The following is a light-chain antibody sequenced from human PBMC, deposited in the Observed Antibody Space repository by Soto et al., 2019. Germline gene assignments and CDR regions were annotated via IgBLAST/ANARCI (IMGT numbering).Light chain of an antibody. J-gene: IGLJ1*01. Sequence: QSVLTQPASRSGSPGQSITISCTGTSSDIGAYDYVSWFQQHPGKAPKLMISEVNNRPSGVSNRFSGSKSGNTAYLTISGLQVEDEAEYFCFSFITTSTHVFGTGTKVTVL. CDR2: EVN. CDR1: SSDIGAYDY. V-gene: IGLV2-14*01. CDR3: FSFITTSTHV.